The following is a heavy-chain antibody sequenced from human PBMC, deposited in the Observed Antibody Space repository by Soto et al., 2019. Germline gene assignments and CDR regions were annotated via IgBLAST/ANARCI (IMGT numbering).Heavy chain of an antibody. J-gene: IGHJ4*02. CDR3: AKDLDIVATIDDY. CDR1: PFTFSSST. Sequence: PGGALRHSCSPAPFTFSSSTMSWVRQTSGKGVEWVSAISGSGGSTYYADSVKGRFTISRDNSKNTLYLQMNSLRAEDTAVYYCAKDLDIVATIDDYWGQGTLVTVSS. D-gene: IGHD5-12*01. V-gene: IGHV3-23*01. CDR2: ISGSGGST.